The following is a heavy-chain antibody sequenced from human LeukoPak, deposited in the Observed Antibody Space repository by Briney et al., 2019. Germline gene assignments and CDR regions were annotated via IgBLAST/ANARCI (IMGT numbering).Heavy chain of an antibody. V-gene: IGHV1-2*02. J-gene: IGHJ5*02. CDR2: TNLYNGDI. CDR1: GFSFTDYY. Sequence: GASVKVSCKASGFSFTDYYMHWVRQAPGQGLEWMGWTNLYNGDIKSAQKFQGKFIMTRDTSITTVYMEVTWLTSDDTAIYYCARADRLHGGPYLIGPWGQGTLVTVSS. D-gene: IGHD2-21*01. CDR3: ARADRLHGGPYLIGP.